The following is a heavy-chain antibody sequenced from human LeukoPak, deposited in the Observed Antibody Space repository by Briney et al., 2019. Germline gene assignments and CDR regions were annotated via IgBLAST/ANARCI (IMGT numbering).Heavy chain of an antibody. CDR2: INSDMSST. D-gene: IGHD6-19*01. CDR3: ARDIAVSGNYFDY. Sequence: GGSLRLSCAASGFTFSNHWMHWVRQAPGKGLVWVSRINSDMSSTNYADSVKGRFTISRDNAKNTLHLQMNSLRAEDTAVYYCARDIAVSGNYFDYWGQGTLVTVSS. J-gene: IGHJ4*02. CDR1: GFTFSNHW. V-gene: IGHV3-74*01.